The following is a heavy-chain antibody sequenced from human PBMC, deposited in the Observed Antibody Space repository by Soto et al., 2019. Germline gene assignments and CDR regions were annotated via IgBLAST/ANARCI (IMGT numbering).Heavy chain of an antibody. CDR3: ARGRYSSSWYWFDP. V-gene: IGHV3-33*01. J-gene: IGHJ5*02. D-gene: IGHD6-13*01. CDR1: GFTFSSYG. Sequence: PGGSLRLSCAASGFTFSSYGMHWVRQAPGKGLEWVAVIWYDGSNKYYADSVKGRFTISRDNSKNTLYLQMNSLRAEDTAVYYCARGRYSSSWYWFDPWGQGTLVTVSS. CDR2: IWYDGSNK.